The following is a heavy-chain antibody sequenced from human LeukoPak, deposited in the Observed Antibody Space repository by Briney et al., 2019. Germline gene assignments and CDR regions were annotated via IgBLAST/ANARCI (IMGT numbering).Heavy chain of an antibody. CDR3: ARDLVVPAAMDAFDI. D-gene: IGHD2-2*01. Sequence: GGSLRLSCVASGFTFSSYSMNWVRQAPGKGREWVSSISSSSSYIYYADSVKGRFTISRDNAKNSLYLQMKSLRAEDTAVYYCARDLVVPAAMDAFDIWGQGTMVTVSS. CDR1: GFTFSSYS. CDR2: ISSSSSYI. V-gene: IGHV3-21*01. J-gene: IGHJ3*02.